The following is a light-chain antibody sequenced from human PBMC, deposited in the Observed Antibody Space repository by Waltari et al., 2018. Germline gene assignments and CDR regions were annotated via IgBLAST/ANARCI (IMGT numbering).Light chain of an antibody. CDR2: AAS. CDR1: QSVSSW. Sequence: TQSPGTLSLSPGERATLSCRASQSVSSWLAWYQQKPGKAPKLLIYAASSLQSGVPSRFSGSGSGTDFTLTISSLQPEDFATYYCQQANSFPFFGGGTKVEIK. J-gene: IGKJ4*01. V-gene: IGKV1-12*02. CDR3: QQANSFPF.